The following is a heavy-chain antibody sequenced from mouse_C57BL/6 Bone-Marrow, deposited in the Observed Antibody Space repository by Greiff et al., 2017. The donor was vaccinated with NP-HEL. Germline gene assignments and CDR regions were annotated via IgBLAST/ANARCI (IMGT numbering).Heavy chain of an antibody. CDR1: GFSFSDYG. CDR2: ISSGSSTI. J-gene: IGHJ1*03. CDR3: ASLYYYGSSHWYFDV. V-gene: IGHV5-17*01. Sequence: EVKLVESGGGLVKPGGSLKLSCAASGFSFSDYGMHWVRQAPEKGLEWVAYISSGSSTIYYADTVKGRFTISRDNAKNTLFLQMTSLRSEDTAMYYCASLYYYGSSHWYFDVWGTGTTVTVSS. D-gene: IGHD1-1*01.